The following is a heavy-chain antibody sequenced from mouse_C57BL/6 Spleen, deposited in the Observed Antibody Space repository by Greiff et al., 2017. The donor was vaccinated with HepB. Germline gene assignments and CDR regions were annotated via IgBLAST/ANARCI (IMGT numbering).Heavy chain of an antibody. V-gene: IGHV1-80*01. J-gene: IGHJ4*01. CDR1: GYAFSSYW. CDR3: AIYYSTLMDY. D-gene: IGHD2-5*01. CDR2: IYPGDGDT. Sequence: VKLMESGAELVKPGASVKISCKASGYAFSSYWMNWVKQRPGKGLEWIGQIYPGDGDTNYNGKFKGKATLTADKSSSTAYMQLSSLTSEDSAVYFCAIYYSTLMDYWGQGTSVTVSS.